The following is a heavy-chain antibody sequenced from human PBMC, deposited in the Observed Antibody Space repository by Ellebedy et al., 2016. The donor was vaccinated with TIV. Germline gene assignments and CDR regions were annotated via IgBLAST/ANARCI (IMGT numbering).Heavy chain of an antibody. J-gene: IGHJ2*01. CDR1: GYNFTSYW. CDR3: ARHALGISGWWYFDL. D-gene: IGHD6-19*01. Sequence: GESLKISCKGSGYNFTSYWISWVRQMPGKGLEWMGKIDLLASTSDYSPSFQGHVTISADRSINTAYLQWSSLKASDSAMYYCARHALGISGWWYFDLWGRGTLVTVSS. V-gene: IGHV5-10-1*01. CDR2: IDLLASTS.